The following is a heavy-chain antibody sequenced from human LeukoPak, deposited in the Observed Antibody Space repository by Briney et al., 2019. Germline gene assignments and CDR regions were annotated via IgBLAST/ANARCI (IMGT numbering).Heavy chain of an antibody. CDR3: TREDHSNYNY. V-gene: IGHV3-7*01. Sequence: PGGSLRLSCVASGFTFSNYWLTWVRQAPGKGLECVANIKQDGSEKSYVDSVKGRFTISRDNAKNSLYLQMNGLRAEDTAVYYCTREDHSNYNYWGQGTLVTVSS. J-gene: IGHJ4*02. CDR1: GFTFSNYW. D-gene: IGHD4-11*01. CDR2: IKQDGSEK.